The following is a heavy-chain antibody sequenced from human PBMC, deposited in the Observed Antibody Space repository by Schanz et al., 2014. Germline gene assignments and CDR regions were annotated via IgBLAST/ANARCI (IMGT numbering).Heavy chain of an antibody. CDR3: ARDQSPYTNSSDVRDFDY. D-gene: IGHD6-6*01. V-gene: IGHV1-18*01. J-gene: IGHJ4*02. Sequence: QVHLVQSGAEVKKPGASVKVSCKASGYTFTSYGITWVRQAPGQGLEWIGWISTSIGNTNYAQKFQGRVTMTTDTSTSTAYMELRSLRSDDTAVYYCARDQSPYTNSSDVRDFDYWGQGSLVTVSS. CDR1: GYTFTSYG. CDR2: ISTSIGNT.